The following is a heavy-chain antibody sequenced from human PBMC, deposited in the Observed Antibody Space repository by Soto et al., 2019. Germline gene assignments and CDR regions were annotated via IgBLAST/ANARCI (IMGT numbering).Heavy chain of an antibody. CDR2: ISYDGSNK. CDR1: GFTSSSYA. V-gene: IGHV3-30-3*01. CDR3: AREAEGLDY. J-gene: IGHJ4*02. Sequence: QVQLVESGGGVVQPGRSLRLSCAASGFTSSSYAMHWVRQAPGKGLSWVAVISYDGSNKYYGNSVKGRFTISRDNSKRALYLQMNSLRAEDTAVYYFAREAEGLDYWGQGTLVTVSS.